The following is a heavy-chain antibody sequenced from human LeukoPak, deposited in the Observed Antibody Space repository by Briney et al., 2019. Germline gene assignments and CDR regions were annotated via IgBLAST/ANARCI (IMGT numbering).Heavy chain of an antibody. CDR3: AGLYRGYYFDY. CDR1: GYTFTIYW. V-gene: IGHV5-51*01. CDR2: IYPGDSDT. J-gene: IGHJ4*02. Sequence: PGESLKISCRGSGYTFTIYWIGWVRQIPGKGLEWMGIIYPGDSDTRYSPSFQGQVTISADKSISTAYLQWSSLKASDTAMYYCAGLYRGYYFDYWGQGTLVTVSS. D-gene: IGHD1-26*01.